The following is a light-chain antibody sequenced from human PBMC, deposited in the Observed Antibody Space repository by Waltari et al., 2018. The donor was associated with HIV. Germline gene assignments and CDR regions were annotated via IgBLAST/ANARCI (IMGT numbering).Light chain of an antibody. Sequence: DVHMTQSPSSLSASLGDRVTITCRASQPISNSLAWYQQKPGKAPKPLDYGTSRLESGVPSRFSGSGSGTDYTLTISSLQPEDFASYYCQQYYSIPNTVGQGTKLEIK. V-gene: IGKV1-NL1*01. CDR1: QPISNS. J-gene: IGKJ2*01. CDR2: GTS. CDR3: QQYYSIPNT.